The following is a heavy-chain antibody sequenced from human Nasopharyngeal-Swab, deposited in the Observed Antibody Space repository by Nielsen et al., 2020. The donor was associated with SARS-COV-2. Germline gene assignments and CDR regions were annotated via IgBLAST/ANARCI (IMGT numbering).Heavy chain of an antibody. V-gene: IGHV3-9*01. J-gene: IGHJ6*01. CDR3: ARDKYSYGDYFYYNMDV. Sequence: ENGLVWVSGISWNSGSIGYADSVKGRFTISRDNAKNSLYLQMNSLRAEDTAVYYCARDKYSYGDYFYYNMDVWGQGTTVTVSS. CDR2: ISWNSGSI. D-gene: IGHD5-18*01.